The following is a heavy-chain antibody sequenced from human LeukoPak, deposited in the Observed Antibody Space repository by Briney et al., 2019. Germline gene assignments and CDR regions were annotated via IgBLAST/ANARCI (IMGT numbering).Heavy chain of an antibody. J-gene: IGHJ4*02. CDR3: AGVVAATHFDH. CDR1: GLTVSSNH. D-gene: IGHD6-19*01. Sequence: PGGSLRLSCAASGLTVSSNHMSWVRQAPGKGLEWVSVIYSGGSTLYADSEKGRFTISRDNAKNTLYLQMSRLRAEDTAVYYCAGVVAATHFDHWGQGTLVTVSS. CDR2: IYSGGST. V-gene: IGHV3-53*01.